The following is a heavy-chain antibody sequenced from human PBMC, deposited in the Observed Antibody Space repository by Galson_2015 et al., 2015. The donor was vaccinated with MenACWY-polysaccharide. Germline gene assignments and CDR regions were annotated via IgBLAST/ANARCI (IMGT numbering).Heavy chain of an antibody. CDR3: AKVCIYCSVVICYLKCFDT. V-gene: IGHV3-23*01. CDR1: GFTFSSYA. Sequence: SLRLSCAASGFTFSSYAMSWVRQAPGKGLEWVSAISGSGGSTYYGDSVKGRFTISRDNSKNTVYLQMNILRAEETAVYYCAKVCIYCSVVICYLKCFDTWGQGILVTVSS. D-gene: IGHD2-15*01. J-gene: IGHJ5*02. CDR2: ISGSGGST.